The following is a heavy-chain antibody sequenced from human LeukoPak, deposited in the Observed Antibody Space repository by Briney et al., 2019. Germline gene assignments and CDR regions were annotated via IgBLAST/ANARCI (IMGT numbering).Heavy chain of an antibody. CDR3: AKDYGSSGLDY. CDR1: GFTFSSYG. D-gene: IGHD3-22*01. J-gene: IGHJ4*02. CDR2: ISYDGSNK. Sequence: GRSLRLSCAASGFTFSSYGMHWVRQAPGKGLEWVAVISYDGSNKYYADSVKGRFTISRDNSKNTLYLQMNSLRAGDTAVYYCAKDYGSSGLDYWGQGTLVTVSS. V-gene: IGHV3-30*18.